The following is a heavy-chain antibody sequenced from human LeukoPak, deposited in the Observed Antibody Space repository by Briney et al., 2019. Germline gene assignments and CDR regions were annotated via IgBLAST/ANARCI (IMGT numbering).Heavy chain of an antibody. CDR1: GYTFTSYY. CDR3: ARADFGVVIIY. D-gene: IGHD3-3*01. CDR2: IKPSGGST. Sequence: ASVKVSCKASGYTFTSYYMHWVRQAPGQGLEWMGIIKPSGGSTSYAQKFQGRVTMTRDTSTSTVYMELSSLRSEDTAVYYCARADFGVVIIYWGQGTLVTVSS. V-gene: IGHV1-46*01. J-gene: IGHJ4*02.